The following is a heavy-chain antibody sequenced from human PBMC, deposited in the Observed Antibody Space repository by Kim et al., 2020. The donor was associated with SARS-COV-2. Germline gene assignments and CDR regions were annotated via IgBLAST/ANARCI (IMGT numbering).Heavy chain of an antibody. CDR2: IYHSGST. CDR3: ARGGYCSSTSCLSWFDP. CDR1: GGSISSGGYS. J-gene: IGHJ5*02. D-gene: IGHD2-2*01. V-gene: IGHV4-30-2*01. Sequence: SETLSLTCAVSGGSISSGGYSWSWIRQPPGKGLEWIGYIYHSGSTYYNPSLKSRVTISVDRSKNQFSLKLSSVTAADTAVYYCARGGYCSSTSCLSWFDPWGQGTLVTVSS.